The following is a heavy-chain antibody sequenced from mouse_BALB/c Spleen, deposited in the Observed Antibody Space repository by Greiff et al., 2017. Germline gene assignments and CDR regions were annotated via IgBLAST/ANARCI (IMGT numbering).Heavy chain of an antibody. J-gene: IGHJ3*01. D-gene: IGHD2-3*01. Sequence: VQLQQSGPALVAPSQSLSITCTVSGFSLTSYGVHWVRQPPGKGLEWLGVIWAGGSTNYNSALMSRLSISKDNSKSQVFLKMNSLQTDDTAMYYCARDHDGFAYWGQGTLVTVSA. CDR3: ARDHDGFAY. CDR1: GFSLTSYG. CDR2: IWAGGST. V-gene: IGHV2-9*02.